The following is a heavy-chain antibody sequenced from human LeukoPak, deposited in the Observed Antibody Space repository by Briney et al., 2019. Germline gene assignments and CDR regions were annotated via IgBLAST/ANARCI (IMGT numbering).Heavy chain of an antibody. CDR3: AKDLIIYDFYGMDV. V-gene: IGHV3-9*01. Sequence: GRSLRLSCAASGFTFDDYAMHWVRQAPGKGLEWVSGISWNSGSIGYADSVKGRFTISRDNAKNSLYLQMNSLRAEDTASYYCAKDLIIYDFYGMDVWGQGTTVTVSS. J-gene: IGHJ6*02. CDR2: ISWNSGSI. D-gene: IGHD3-3*01. CDR1: GFTFDDYA.